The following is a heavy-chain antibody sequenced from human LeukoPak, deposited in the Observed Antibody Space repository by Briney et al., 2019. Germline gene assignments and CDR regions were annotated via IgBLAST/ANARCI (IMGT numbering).Heavy chain of an antibody. CDR3: AKAAMGHCSSTSCHYFDY. V-gene: IGHV3-23*01. CDR2: ISGSGSST. D-gene: IGHD2-2*01. J-gene: IGHJ4*02. CDR1: GFTFSSYA. Sequence: PGGSLRLSCAASGFTFSSYAMSWARQAPGKGLEWVSTISGSGSSTYYTDSVKGRFTISRDNSKNTLYLQMNSLRAEDTAVYYCAKAAMGHCSSTSCHYFDYWGQGTLVTVSS.